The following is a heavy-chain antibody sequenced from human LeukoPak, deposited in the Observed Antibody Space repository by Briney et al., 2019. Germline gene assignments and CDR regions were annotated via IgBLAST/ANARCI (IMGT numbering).Heavy chain of an antibody. V-gene: IGHV1-24*01. CDR2: FDPEDGET. J-gene: IGHJ4*02. D-gene: IGHD3-22*01. CDR1: GYTLTELS. CDR3: ATVKGYYDSSGYDDFDY. Sequence: ASVKASCKVSGYTLTELSTHWVRQAPGKGLEWMGGFDPEDGETIYAQKFQGRVTMTEDTSTDTAYMELSSLRSEDTAVYYCATVKGYYDSSGYDDFDYWGQGTLVTVSS.